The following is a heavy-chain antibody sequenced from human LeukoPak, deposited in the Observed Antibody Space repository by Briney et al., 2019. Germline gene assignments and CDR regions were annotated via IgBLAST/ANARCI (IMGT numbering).Heavy chain of an antibody. CDR3: ASAPTHSGWYSCDY. CDR1: GYTFTGYY. Sequence: ASVKVSCKASGYTFTGYYMHWVRQAPGQGLEWMGWINPNSGGTNYAQKFQGRVTMTRDTSISTAYMELSRLRSDDTAVYYCASAPTHSGWYSCDYWGQGTLVTVSS. J-gene: IGHJ4*02. D-gene: IGHD6-19*01. V-gene: IGHV1-2*02. CDR2: INPNSGGT.